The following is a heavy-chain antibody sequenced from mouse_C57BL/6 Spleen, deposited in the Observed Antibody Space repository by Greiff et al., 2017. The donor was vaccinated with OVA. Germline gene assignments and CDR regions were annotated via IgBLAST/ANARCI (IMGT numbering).Heavy chain of an antibody. Sequence: EVQLQQSGPELVKPGASVKIPCKASGYTFTDYNMDWVKQSHGKSLEWIGDINPNNGGTIYNQKFKGKATLTVDKSSSTAYMELRSLTSEDTAVYYCASGDYGSSYPHFAYWGQGTLVTVSA. J-gene: IGHJ3*01. CDR1: GYTFTDYN. CDR2: INPNNGGT. V-gene: IGHV1-18*01. CDR3: ASGDYGSSYPHFAY. D-gene: IGHD1-1*01.